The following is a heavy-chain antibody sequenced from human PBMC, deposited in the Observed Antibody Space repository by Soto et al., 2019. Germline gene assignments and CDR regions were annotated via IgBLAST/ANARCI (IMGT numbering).Heavy chain of an antibody. CDR3: AREHKVVNDFEF. Sequence: QVQLQESGPGLVKPSETLSLSCTVSGGCLSTYYWNWIRQPAGKGLEWIGRIYSSGATNYNPSLKSPVTMSTDTSTNHFSLGLTSVTPADTAVYYCAREHKVVNDFEFWGQGILVTVSS. CDR1: GGCLSTYY. V-gene: IGHV4-4*07. CDR2: IYSSGAT. J-gene: IGHJ4*02. D-gene: IGHD2-15*01.